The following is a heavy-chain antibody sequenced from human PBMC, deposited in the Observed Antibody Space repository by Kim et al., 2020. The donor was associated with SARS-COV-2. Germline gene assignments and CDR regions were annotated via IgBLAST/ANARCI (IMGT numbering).Heavy chain of an antibody. D-gene: IGHD3-16*01. CDR3: AKVSLGDFEYYGMDV. Sequence: GGSLRLSCAASGFTFGNFAVHWVRQAPGNGLQWVAGISYDGSDTYYAGPVKGRFTISRDNSKDTLYLQMNGLTSDDTGVYFCAKVSLGDFEYYGMDVWGQGTTVIVSS. V-gene: IGHV3-30-3*02. CDR1: GFTFGNFA. J-gene: IGHJ6*02. CDR2: ISYDGSDT.